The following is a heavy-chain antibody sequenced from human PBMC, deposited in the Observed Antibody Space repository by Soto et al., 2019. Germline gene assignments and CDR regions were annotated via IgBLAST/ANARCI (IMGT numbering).Heavy chain of an antibody. V-gene: IGHV3-21*01. D-gene: IGHD3-10*01. CDR2: ISSRSSYI. CDR3: ARDGPFGPFHFDY. J-gene: IGHJ4*02. Sequence: PGRSLRLSSAPSGLPFSSYSLTCVRQAPGKGLEWVSSISSRSSYIYYADSVKGRFTISRDNDKNSMYRQMNRLRAEDTAVYYCARDGPFGPFHFDYWGQGTVVTISS. CDR1: GLPFSSYS.